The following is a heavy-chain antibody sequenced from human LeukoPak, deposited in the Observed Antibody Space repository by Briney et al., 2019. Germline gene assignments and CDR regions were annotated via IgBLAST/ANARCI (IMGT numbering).Heavy chain of an antibody. D-gene: IGHD6-19*01. CDR3: AKDRGSGYLDY. Sequence: GGSLRLSCAASGFTFSSYGMHWVRQAPGKGLEWVAVTSYDGSNKFSADSVKGRFTISRDNSKNTLYLQMNSLRVEDTAVYYCAKDRGSGYLDYWGQGTLVTVSS. V-gene: IGHV3-30*18. CDR2: TSYDGSNK. CDR1: GFTFSSYG. J-gene: IGHJ4*02.